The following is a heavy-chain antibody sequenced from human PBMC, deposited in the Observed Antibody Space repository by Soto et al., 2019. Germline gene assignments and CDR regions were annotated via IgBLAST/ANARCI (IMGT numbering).Heavy chain of an antibody. V-gene: IGHV3-21*01. D-gene: IGHD2-15*01. Sequence: GGSLRLSCVASGFTFRTYTMNWVRQASGKGLEWVSGIRGFSPYTFYAESVKGRFTISRDNAKNSLYLQMNSLGVEDTAVYYCARDRGYDAHDYYYNAMDVWGQGTTVTVSS. CDR1: GFTFRTYT. CDR3: ARDRGYDAHDYYYNAMDV. J-gene: IGHJ6*02. CDR2: IRGFSPYT.